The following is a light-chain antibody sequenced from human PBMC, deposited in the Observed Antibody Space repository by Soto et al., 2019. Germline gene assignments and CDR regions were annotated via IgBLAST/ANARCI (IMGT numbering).Light chain of an antibody. CDR3: QQYYNWPPVT. V-gene: IGKV3-15*01. CDR2: GAS. CDR1: QSVGST. J-gene: IGKJ2*01. Sequence: ETVLTQSPTTLSVSPGARATLSCRTSQSVGSTLAWYQQKPGQAPRLLIYGASTRATGVPARFSGGGSGTDFILTISSLQSEDFAVYYCQQYYNWPPVTFGQGTKLEIK.